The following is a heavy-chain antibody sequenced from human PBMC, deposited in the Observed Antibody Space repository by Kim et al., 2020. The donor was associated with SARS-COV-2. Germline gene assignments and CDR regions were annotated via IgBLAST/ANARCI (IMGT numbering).Heavy chain of an antibody. V-gene: IGHV3-30*03. J-gene: IGHJ6*02. CDR1: GFTFSSYG. CDR3: ARDRSSSWYYYYGMDV. CDR2: ISYDGSNK. Sequence: GGSLRLSCAASGFTFSSYGMHWVRLAPGKGLEWVAVISYDGSNKYYAGSVKGRFTISRDNSKDTLYLQMNSLRAEDTAVYYCARDRSSSWYYYYGMDVWGQGTTVTVSS. D-gene: IGHD6-13*01.